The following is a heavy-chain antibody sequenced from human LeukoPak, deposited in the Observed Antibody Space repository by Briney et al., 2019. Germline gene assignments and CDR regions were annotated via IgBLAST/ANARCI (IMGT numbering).Heavy chain of an antibody. CDR2: IYHSGST. D-gene: IGHD4-17*01. V-gene: IGHV4-30-2*01. CDR3: ARIYYGDYGNWFDP. Sequence: PSQTLSLTCTVSGGSISSGGYYWSWIRQPPGKGLEWVAYIYHSGSTYYNPSLKSRVTISVDTSKNQFSLKLSSVTAADTAVYYCARIYYGDYGNWFDPWGQGTLVTVSS. CDR1: GGSISSGGYY. J-gene: IGHJ5*02.